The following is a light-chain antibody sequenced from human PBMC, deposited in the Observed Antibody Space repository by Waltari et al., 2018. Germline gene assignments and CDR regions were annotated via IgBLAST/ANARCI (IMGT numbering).Light chain of an antibody. CDR3: SSYAGSNNLV. Sequence: QSALTQPPSASGSPGQSVTIPCTGPSSDVGGYHYVSWYQPHPGKAPKLMIYEVSKRPSGVPDRFSGSKSGNTASLTVSGLQAEDESDYYCSSYAGSNNLVFGGGTKLTVL. J-gene: IGLJ3*02. CDR1: SSDVGGYHY. CDR2: EVS. V-gene: IGLV2-8*01.